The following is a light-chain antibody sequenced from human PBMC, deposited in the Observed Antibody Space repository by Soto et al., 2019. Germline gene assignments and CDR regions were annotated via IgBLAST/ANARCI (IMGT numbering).Light chain of an antibody. J-gene: IGLJ3*02. V-gene: IGLV2-18*01. CDR2: EVS. Sequence: QSALTQPPSVSGSPGQSVTISCTGTIRDVGTYNHVSWYQQPPGTAPKLIISEVSNRPSGVPDRFSGSKSGNTASLTISGLQTEDEATYYCTLYTGSNTWVFGGGTKLTVL. CDR1: IRDVGTYNH. CDR3: TLYTGSNTWV.